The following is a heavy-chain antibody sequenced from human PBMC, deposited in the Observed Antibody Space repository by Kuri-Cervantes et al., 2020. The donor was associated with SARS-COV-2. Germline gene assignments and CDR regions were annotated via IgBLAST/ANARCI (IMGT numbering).Heavy chain of an antibody. Sequence: GSLSLTCTVSGGSISSSSYYWGWIRQPPGKGLEWIGSIYYSGSTYYNPSLKSRVTISVDTSKNQFSLKLSSVTAADTAVYYCARHARGWYRDDFWGQGTLVTVSS. J-gene: IGHJ4*02. CDR2: IYYSGST. CDR1: GGSISSSSYY. V-gene: IGHV4-39*01. CDR3: ARHARGWYRDDF. D-gene: IGHD6-19*01.